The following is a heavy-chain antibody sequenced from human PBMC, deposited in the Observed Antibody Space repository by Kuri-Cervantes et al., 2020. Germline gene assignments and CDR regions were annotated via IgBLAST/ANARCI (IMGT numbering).Heavy chain of an antibody. CDR1: GFTFSSYG. V-gene: IGHV3-33*01. D-gene: IGHD1-26*01. CDR3: ARVEGATTYYYYGMDV. CDR2: IWYDGSNK. Sequence: GGSLRLSCAASGFTFSSYGMHWVRQAPGKGLEWVAVIWYDGSNKYYADSVKGRFTISRDNSKSTLYLQMNSLRAEDTAVYYCARVEGATTYYYYGMDVWGQGTTVTVSS. J-gene: IGHJ6*02.